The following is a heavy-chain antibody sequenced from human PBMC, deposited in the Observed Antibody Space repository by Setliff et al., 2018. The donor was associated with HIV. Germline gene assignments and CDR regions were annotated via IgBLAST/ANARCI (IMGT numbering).Heavy chain of an antibody. J-gene: IGHJ4*02. V-gene: IGHV4-4*09. CDR1: GDSISSYY. Sequence: PSETLSLTCTVSGDSISSYYWSWIRQPPGKELEWIGYIYSTGDSNYNPSLKSRVTVAVDTSKNQFSLKLTSVTAADTAVYYCARYRRPPYYLDYWGQGTLVTSPQ. CDR3: ARYRRPPYYLDY. D-gene: IGHD3-16*02. CDR2: IYSTGDS.